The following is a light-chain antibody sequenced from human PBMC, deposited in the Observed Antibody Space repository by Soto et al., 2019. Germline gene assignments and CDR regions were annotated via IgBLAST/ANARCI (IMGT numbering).Light chain of an antibody. CDR1: SSDVGAYKY. Sequence: QSVLTQPPSASGSPGQSVTISCTGTSSDVGAYKYVSWYQQYPGKAPKLMIYEVSKRPSGVPARFSGSKSGNTVSLTVSGLQAEDEADYYCTSYVGSDIWVFGGGTKLTVL. CDR2: EVS. CDR3: TSYVGSDIWV. J-gene: IGLJ3*02. V-gene: IGLV2-8*01.